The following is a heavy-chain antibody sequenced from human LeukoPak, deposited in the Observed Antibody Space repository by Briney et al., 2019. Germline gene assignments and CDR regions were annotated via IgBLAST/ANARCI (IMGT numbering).Heavy chain of an antibody. CDR3: ARGIEYYYDSSGYFFDY. V-gene: IGHV4-61*01. Sequence: SETLSLTCTVSGGSVSSGSYYWSWIRQPPGKGLEWIGYIYYSGSTNYNPSLKSRVTISVDRSKNQFSLKLSSVTAADTAVYYCARGIEYYYDSSGYFFDYWGQGTLVTVSS. CDR1: GGSVSSGSYY. J-gene: IGHJ4*02. D-gene: IGHD3-22*01. CDR2: IYYSGST.